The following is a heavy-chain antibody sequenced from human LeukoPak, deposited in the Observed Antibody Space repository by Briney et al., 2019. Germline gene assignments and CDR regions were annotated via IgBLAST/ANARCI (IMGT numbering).Heavy chain of an antibody. CDR2: INHSGST. CDR3: ATYVYDYSNPPYFDY. J-gene: IGHJ4*02. V-gene: IGHV4-34*01. Sequence: SETLSLTCAVYGGSFSGYYWGWIRQPPGKGLEWIGEINHSGSTNYNPSLKSRVTISVDTSKNQFSLKLSSVTAADTAVYYSATYVYDYSNPPYFDYWGQGTLVTVSS. CDR1: GGSFSGYY. D-gene: IGHD4-11*01.